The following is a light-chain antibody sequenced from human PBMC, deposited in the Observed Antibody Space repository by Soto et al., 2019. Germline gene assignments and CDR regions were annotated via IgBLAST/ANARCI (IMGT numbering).Light chain of an antibody. CDR2: DVN. CDR3: SSWTSGATYV. J-gene: IGLJ1*01. CDR1: SSDVGAYNY. V-gene: IGLV2-14*03. Sequence: QSVLTQPASVSGSPGQLITISCAGTSSDVGAYNYVSWYQHHPGKAPKLMIYDVNNRPSGDSNRFSGSKSGNTASLTISGLQAEDEADYYCSSWTSGATYVFGSGTKVTVL.